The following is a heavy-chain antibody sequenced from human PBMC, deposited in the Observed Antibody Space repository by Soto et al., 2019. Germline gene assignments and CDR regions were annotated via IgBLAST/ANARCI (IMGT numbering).Heavy chain of an antibody. CDR1: GYTFTSYY. Sequence: ASVKVSCKASGYTFTSYYMHWVRQAPGQGLEWMGIINPSGGSTSYAQKFQGRVTMTRDTSTSTVYMELSSLRSEDTAVYYCATHRPNIVATHYYHYYYMDVWGKGTTVTVS. CDR2: INPSGGST. CDR3: ATHRPNIVATHYYHYYYMDV. D-gene: IGHD5-12*01. J-gene: IGHJ6*03. V-gene: IGHV1-46*03.